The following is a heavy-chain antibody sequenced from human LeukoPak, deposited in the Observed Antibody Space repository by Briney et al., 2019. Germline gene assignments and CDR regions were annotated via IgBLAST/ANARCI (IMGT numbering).Heavy chain of an antibody. D-gene: IGHD2-2*01. V-gene: IGHV3-23*01. Sequence: GGSLRLSCAASGFTFSSYAMSWVRQAPGKGLEWVSAISGSGGSTYYADSVKGRFTISRDNSKNTLYLQMNSLRAEDTAVYYCAKSWDIVVVPAYFDCWGQGALVTVSA. CDR3: AKSWDIVVVPAYFDC. CDR1: GFTFSSYA. CDR2: ISGSGGST. J-gene: IGHJ4*02.